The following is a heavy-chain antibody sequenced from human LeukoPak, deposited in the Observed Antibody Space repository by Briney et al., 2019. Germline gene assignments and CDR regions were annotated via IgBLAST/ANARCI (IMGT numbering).Heavy chain of an antibody. CDR1: GYTFSSYG. Sequence: ASVKVSCKASGYTFSSYGISWVRQAPGQGLEWMGWTTSYNGNTHYAQKFQGRVTMTTDTSTSTAYMELRSLRSDDTAVYYCARDGGYSYDSTGLFDYWGQGTLVTVSS. CDR2: TTSYNGNT. J-gene: IGHJ4*02. D-gene: IGHD3-22*01. V-gene: IGHV1-18*01. CDR3: ARDGGYSYDSTGLFDY.